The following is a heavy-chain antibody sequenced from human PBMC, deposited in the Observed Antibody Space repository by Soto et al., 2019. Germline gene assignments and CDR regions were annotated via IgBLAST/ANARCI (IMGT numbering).Heavy chain of an antibody. V-gene: IGHV3-7*01. Sequence: PGGSLRLSCAASGFTFSSYWMSWVRQAPGKGLEWVANIKQDGSEKYYVDSVKGRFTISRDNAKNSLYLQMNSLRAEDTAVYYCARAYLGRLPRRADYYYALDVWGQGTTVTVSS. CDR2: IKQDGSEK. J-gene: IGHJ6*02. CDR1: GFTFSSYW. CDR3: ARAYLGRLPRRADYYYALDV. D-gene: IGHD1-26*01.